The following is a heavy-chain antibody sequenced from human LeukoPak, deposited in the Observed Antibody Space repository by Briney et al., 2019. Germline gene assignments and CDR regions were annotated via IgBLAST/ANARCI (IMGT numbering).Heavy chain of an antibody. CDR2: IGGSGGST. Sequence: GGSLRLSCAASGFTFSSYAMSWVRQAPGKGLEWVSAIGGSGGSTYYADPVKGRFTISRDNSKNTLYLQMNSLRAEDTAVYYCALSVSSGFPYNAFDIWGQGTMVTVSS. V-gene: IGHV3-23*01. CDR1: GFTFSSYA. D-gene: IGHD6-19*01. J-gene: IGHJ3*02. CDR3: ALSVSSGFPYNAFDI.